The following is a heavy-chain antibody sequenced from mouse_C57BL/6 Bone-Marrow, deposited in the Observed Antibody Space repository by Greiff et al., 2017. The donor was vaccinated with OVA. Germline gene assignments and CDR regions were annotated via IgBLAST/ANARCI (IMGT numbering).Heavy chain of an antibody. CDR1: GFTFSSYA. Sequence: EVHLVESGGGLVKPGGSLKLSCAASGFTFSSYAMSWVRQTPEKRLEWVATISDGGSYTYYPDNVKGRFTISRDNAKNNLYLQMSHLKSEDTAMYYCARGGIYFDYWGQGTTLTVSS. V-gene: IGHV5-4*01. CDR2: ISDGGSYT. J-gene: IGHJ2*01. CDR3: ARGGIYFDY.